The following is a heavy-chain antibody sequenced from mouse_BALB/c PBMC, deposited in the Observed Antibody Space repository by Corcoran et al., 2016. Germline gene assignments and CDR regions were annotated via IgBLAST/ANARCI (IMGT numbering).Heavy chain of an antibody. J-gene: IGHJ2*01. CDR3: ARYNYGSSLDY. D-gene: IGHD1-1*01. Sequence: DVQLQESGPGLVKPSQSLSLTCSVTGYSITSGYYWNWIRQFPGNKLEWMGYISYDGSNNYNPSLKNRISITRDTSKNQFFLKLNSVTTEDTATYYCARYNYGSSLDYWGQGTTLTVSS. CDR1: GYSITSGYY. CDR2: ISYDGSN. V-gene: IGHV3-6*02.